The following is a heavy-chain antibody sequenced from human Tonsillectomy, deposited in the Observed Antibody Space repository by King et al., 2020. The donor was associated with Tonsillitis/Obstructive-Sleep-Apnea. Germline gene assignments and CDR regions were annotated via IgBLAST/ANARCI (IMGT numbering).Heavy chain of an antibody. Sequence: VQLVESGGGLVKPGGSLRLSCAAAGFTFSSYSMNWVRQAPGKGLEWVSSISSSSSYIYYADSVKGRFTISRDNAKNSLYLQMNSLRAEDTAVYYCARAPSSSSNYYYYYYYMYVCGKGATVTVSS. J-gene: IGHJ6*03. CDR1: GFTFSSYS. D-gene: IGHD6-6*01. V-gene: IGHV3-21*01. CDR3: ARAPSSSSNYYYYYYYMYV. CDR2: ISSSSSYI.